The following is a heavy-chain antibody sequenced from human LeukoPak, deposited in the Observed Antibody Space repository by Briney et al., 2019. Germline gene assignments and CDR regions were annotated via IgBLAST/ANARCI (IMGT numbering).Heavy chain of an antibody. CDR2: IIPIFGTA. CDR1: GYTFSSYA. V-gene: IGHV1-69*13. J-gene: IGHJ6*02. Sequence: SVKVSCKASGYTFSSYAISWVRQAPGQGLEWMGGIIPIFGTANYAQKFQGRVTITADESTSTAYMELSSLRSEDTAVYYCARTWNIVLMVYAPPYGMDVWGQGTTVTVSS. CDR3: ARTWNIVLMVYAPPYGMDV. D-gene: IGHD2-8*01.